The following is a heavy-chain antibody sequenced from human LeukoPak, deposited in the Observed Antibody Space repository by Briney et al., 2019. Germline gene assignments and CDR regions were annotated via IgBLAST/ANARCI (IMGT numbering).Heavy chain of an antibody. J-gene: IGHJ4*02. CDR1: GLSVSSNY. Sequence: GGSLRLSCVASGLSVSSNYMSWVRQAPGTGLEWVSVIYRDGSSYYAESVKGRFTISRDNSKNTLYIQMNSLRAEDTAVYHCARSFYDILIGYYQYFDYWGQGTLVTVSS. CDR3: ARSFYDILIGYYQYFDY. V-gene: IGHV3-66*01. D-gene: IGHD3-9*01. CDR2: IYRDGSS.